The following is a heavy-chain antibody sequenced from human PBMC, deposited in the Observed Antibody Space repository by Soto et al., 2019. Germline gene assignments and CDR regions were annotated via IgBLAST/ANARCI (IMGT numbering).Heavy chain of an antibody. D-gene: IGHD2-2*01. J-gene: IGHJ6*02. CDR3: ARERYQVLSDGMDV. CDR1: GYTFINYD. V-gene: IGHV1-8*02. Sequence: ASGKVACKASGYTFINYDISWVRQATGQGLEWMGWMNPGSGKTGYANKFQGRVTMTRDASINTAYLELSRLRFDDAAVYFCARERYQVLSDGMDVWGQGTTVTVSS. CDR2: MNPGSGKT.